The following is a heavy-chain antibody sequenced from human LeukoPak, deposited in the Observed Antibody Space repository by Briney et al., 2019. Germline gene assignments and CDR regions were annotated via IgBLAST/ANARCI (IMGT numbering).Heavy chain of an antibody. CDR2: ISGGGVST. CDR3: AKDAHSSSWTPDY. J-gene: IGHJ4*02. D-gene: IGHD6-13*01. CDR1: GFTFSSYA. V-gene: IGHV3-23*01. Sequence: PEGSLRLSCAASGFTFSSYAMSWVRQAPGKGLEWVSAISGGGVSTYYADSVKGRFTISRDNSKNTLYLQMNSVRAEDTAVYYCAKDAHSSSWTPDYWGQGTLVTVSS.